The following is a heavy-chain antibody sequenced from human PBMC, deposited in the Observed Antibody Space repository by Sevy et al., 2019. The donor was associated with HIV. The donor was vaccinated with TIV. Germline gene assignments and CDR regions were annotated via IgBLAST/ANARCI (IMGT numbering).Heavy chain of an antibody. CDR2: FDPEDGET. Sequence: ASVKVSCKVSGYTLTELSMHWVRQAPGKGLEWMGGFDPEDGETIYAQKFQGRVTMTEDTSTDTAYMELSSLRSEDTAVYYCATVGYCSSTSCYSYWFDPWGQGTLVTVSS. CDR3: ATVGYCSSTSCYSYWFDP. J-gene: IGHJ5*02. CDR1: GYTLTELS. V-gene: IGHV1-24*01. D-gene: IGHD2-2*02.